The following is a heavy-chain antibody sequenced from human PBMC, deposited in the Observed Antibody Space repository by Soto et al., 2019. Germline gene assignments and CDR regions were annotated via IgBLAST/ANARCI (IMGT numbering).Heavy chain of an antibody. V-gene: IGHV4-31*03. D-gene: IGHD3-10*01. CDR1: GGSISSGGYY. CDR2: IYYSGST. Sequence: SETLSLTCTVSGGSISSGGYYWSWIRQHPGKGLEWIGYIYYSGSTYYNPSLKSRVTISVDTSKNQFSLKLSSVTAADTAVYFCARDANGSVSYAYFEYWGQGTRVSVAS. CDR3: ARDANGSVSYAYFEY. J-gene: IGHJ4*02.